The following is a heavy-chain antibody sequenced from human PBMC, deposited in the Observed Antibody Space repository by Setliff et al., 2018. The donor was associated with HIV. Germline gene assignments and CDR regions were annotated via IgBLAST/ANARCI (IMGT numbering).Heavy chain of an antibody. Sequence: LRLSCAASGFTFSGYGMYWVRQAPGKGLEWVAFIRYDGDNKYYADSVKGRFTISRDNSKNTLYLQMNSLRAKDAAVYYCAKAFGYCSGGSCPVLMDVWGKGTTVTVSS. CDR1: GFTFSGYG. J-gene: IGHJ6*03. V-gene: IGHV3-30*02. CDR3: AKAFGYCSGGSCPVLMDV. CDR2: IRYDGDNK. D-gene: IGHD2-15*01.